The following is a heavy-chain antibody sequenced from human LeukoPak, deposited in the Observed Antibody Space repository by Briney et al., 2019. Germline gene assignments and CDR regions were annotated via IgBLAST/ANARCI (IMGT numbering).Heavy chain of an antibody. J-gene: IGHJ3*02. CDR2: IWYDGRNK. CDR3: ARDGGSSGYHDALDI. CDR1: GFIFSSYG. D-gene: IGHD3-22*01. Sequence: GGSLRLSCAASGFIFSSYGMHWVRQAPGRGLEWVVLIWYDGRNKYYADSVKGRFTISRDNSKNTLSLQLNSLRDEDTAVYYCARDGGSSGYHDALDIWGQGTMVTVSA. V-gene: IGHV3-33*01.